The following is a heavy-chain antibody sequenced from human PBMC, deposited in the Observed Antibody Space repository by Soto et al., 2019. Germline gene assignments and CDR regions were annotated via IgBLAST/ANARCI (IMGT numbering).Heavy chain of an antibody. V-gene: IGHV3-33*01. CDR1: GFTFSSYG. J-gene: IGHJ3*02. CDR3: AREKMGYYYDSSGYYEAFDI. Sequence: ESGGGVVQPGRSLRLSCAASGFTFSSYGMHWVRQAPGKGLEWVAVIWYDGSNKYYADSVKGRFTISRDNSKNTLYLQMNSLRAEDTAVYYCAREKMGYYYDSSGYYEAFDIWGQGTMVTVSS. CDR2: IWYDGSNK. D-gene: IGHD3-22*01.